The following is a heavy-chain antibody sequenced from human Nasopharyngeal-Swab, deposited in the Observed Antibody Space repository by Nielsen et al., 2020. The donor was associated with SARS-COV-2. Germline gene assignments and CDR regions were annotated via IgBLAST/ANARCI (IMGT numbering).Heavy chain of an antibody. CDR3: ARGWSYGNDY. V-gene: IGHV3-9*01. CDR2: TNWNSGRK. D-gene: IGHD5-18*01. CDR1: GFPFDDYS. J-gene: IGHJ4*02. Sequence: CAASGFPFDDYSMHWVRQAPGKGLEWVSCTNWNSGRKGYADSVKGRFTISRDNAKNSLYLQMNSLRAEDTAVYYCARGWSYGNDYWGQGTLVTVSS.